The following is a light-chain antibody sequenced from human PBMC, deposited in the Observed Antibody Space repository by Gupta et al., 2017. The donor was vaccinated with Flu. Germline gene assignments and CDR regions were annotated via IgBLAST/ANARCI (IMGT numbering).Light chain of an antibody. CDR2: EDS. CDR3: QSPDRNDPVV. J-gene: IGLJ2*01. Sequence: SYELTQPPSVSVSPGQTARITCSGDALPKRNAYWYQQKSGQAPVLVIYEDSERPSGIPELFSGSSSGTTVTLTISGVQTEDEADYYCQSPDRNDPVVFGGGTRLTVL. V-gene: IGLV3-25*02. CDR1: ALPKRN.